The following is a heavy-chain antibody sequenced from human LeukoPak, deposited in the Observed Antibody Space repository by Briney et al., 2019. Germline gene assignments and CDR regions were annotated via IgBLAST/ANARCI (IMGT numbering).Heavy chain of an antibody. CDR1: GGTFSSYA. J-gene: IGHJ3*02. CDR3: ARKDIVVVPAAWGAFDI. D-gene: IGHD2-2*01. Sequence: GASVKVSCKASGGTFSSYAISWVRQAPGQGLEWMGGIIPIFGTANYAQKFQGRVTITTDESTSTAYMELSSLRSEDTAVYYCARKDIVVVPAAWGAFDIWGQGTMVTVSS. CDR2: IIPIFGTA. V-gene: IGHV1-69*05.